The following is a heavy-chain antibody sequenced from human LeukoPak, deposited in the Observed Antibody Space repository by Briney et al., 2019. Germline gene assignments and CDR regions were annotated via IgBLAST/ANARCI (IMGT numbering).Heavy chain of an antibody. Sequence: RASVKVSCKVSGYTLTELSMHWVRQAPGKGLEWMGGFDPEDGETIYAQKFQGRVTMTEDTSTDTAYMELGSLRSEDTAVYYCATAMPLYSGSIPNFDYWDQGTLVTVSS. CDR2: FDPEDGET. CDR1: GYTLTELS. D-gene: IGHD1-26*01. V-gene: IGHV1-24*01. CDR3: ATAMPLYSGSIPNFDY. J-gene: IGHJ4*02.